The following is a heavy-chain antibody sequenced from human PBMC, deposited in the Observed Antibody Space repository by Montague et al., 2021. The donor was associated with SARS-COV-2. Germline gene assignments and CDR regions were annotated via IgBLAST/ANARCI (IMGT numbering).Heavy chain of an antibody. CDR3: ARVIRRWLQFDPCFDY. J-gene: IGHJ4*02. CDR1: GGSISSNY. CDR2: IYNSGST. Sequence: SETLSLTCTVSGGSISSNYWCWIRRPPGKGLELIWYIYNSGSTNNNHSPNSRGTISVDTSKNQIPLKLSSVTAADTAAYYCARVIRRWLQFDPCFDYWGQGTQVTVSS. D-gene: IGHD5-24*01. V-gene: IGHV4-59*01.